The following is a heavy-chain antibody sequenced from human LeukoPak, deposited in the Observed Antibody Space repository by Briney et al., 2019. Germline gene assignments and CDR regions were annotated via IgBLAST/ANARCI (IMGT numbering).Heavy chain of an antibody. CDR1: GFSFSSYG. Sequence: PGGSLRLSCAASGFSFSSYGMHCVRQAPGKGLEWVAVMSYDGSKEYYADSVKGRFTISRDNSKNTLYLQMNSLRAEDTAVYYCAKPPYDSSGYYQSTFDYWGQGTLVTVSS. J-gene: IGHJ4*02. CDR2: MSYDGSKE. CDR3: AKPPYDSSGYYQSTFDY. V-gene: IGHV3-30*18. D-gene: IGHD3-22*01.